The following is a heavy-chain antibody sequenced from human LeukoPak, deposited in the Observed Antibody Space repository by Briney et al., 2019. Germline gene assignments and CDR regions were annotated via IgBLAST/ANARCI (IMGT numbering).Heavy chain of an antibody. V-gene: IGHV1-2*02. D-gene: IGHD7-27*01. Sequence: ASVKVSCKASGHTFNVYYIHWVRQAPGQGLEWMGWITLNSGDTKYAQKFQDRVTMTSDTPITTAYMELSRLKFDDTAMYYCAREGELGLNDWGQGTLVTVSS. J-gene: IGHJ4*02. CDR3: AREGELGLND. CDR2: ITLNSGDT. CDR1: GHTFNVYY.